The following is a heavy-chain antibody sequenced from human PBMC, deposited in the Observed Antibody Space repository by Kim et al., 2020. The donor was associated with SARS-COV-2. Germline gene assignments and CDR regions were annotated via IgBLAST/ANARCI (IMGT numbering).Heavy chain of an antibody. D-gene: IGHD3-3*01. CDR1: GGSISSYY. Sequence: SETLSLTCTVSGGSISSYYWSWIRQPPGKGLEWIGYIYYSGSTNYNPSLKSRVTISVDTSKNQFSLKLSSVTAADTAVYYCARGITIFGVVIIWYAFDIWGQGTMVTVSS. J-gene: IGHJ3*02. CDR2: IYYSGST. V-gene: IGHV4-59*01. CDR3: ARGITIFGVVIIWYAFDI.